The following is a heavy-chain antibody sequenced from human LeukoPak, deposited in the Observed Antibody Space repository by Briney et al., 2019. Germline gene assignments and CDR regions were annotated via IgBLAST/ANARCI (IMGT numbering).Heavy chain of an antibody. CDR2: TYYRSTWYN. CDR1: GDRVSSNSVT. V-gene: IGHV6-1*01. Sequence: SQTLSLTCAISGDRVSSNSVTWNWIRQSPSRGLEWLGRTYYRSTWYNDYAVSVRGQITVNPDTSKNQFSLHLNSVTPEDTAVYYCARRLTQYDCFDPWGQGILVTVSS. D-gene: IGHD2-2*01. J-gene: IGHJ5*02. CDR3: ARRLTQYDCFDP.